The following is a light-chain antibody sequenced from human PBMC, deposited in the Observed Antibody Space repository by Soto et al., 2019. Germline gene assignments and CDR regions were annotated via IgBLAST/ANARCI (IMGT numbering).Light chain of an antibody. CDR2: DVS. CDR1: SGDVGGYNF. Sequence: QSVLTQPRSVSGSPGQSVTISCTGTSGDVGGYNFVSWYQQYPGKVPKLIIYDVSQRPSGVPDRFSASKSDNTASLTISGLQAEDEADYYCCSYAGSSTLFGGGTKVTVL. J-gene: IGLJ2*01. V-gene: IGLV2-11*01. CDR3: CSYAGSSTL.